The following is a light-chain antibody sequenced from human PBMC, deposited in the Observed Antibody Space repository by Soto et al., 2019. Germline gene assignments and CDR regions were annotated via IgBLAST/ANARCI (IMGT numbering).Light chain of an antibody. Sequence: EIVLTQSPATLSLSPGESATLSCRASESVNIYISWYQQKPAQAPSLLIYDASNRATGIPTRYSDSGSGTDFSLTISSLEPEDFAVYYCQQRSNWPWTTFGQGTRVELK. J-gene: IGKJ1*01. CDR2: DAS. CDR1: ESVNIY. V-gene: IGKV3-11*01. CDR3: QQRSNWPWTT.